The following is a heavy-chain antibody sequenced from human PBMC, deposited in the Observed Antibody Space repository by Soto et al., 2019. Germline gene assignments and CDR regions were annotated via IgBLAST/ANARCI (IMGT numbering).Heavy chain of an antibody. V-gene: IGHV4-59*01. CDR1: GGSISSYY. Sequence: SETLSLTCTVSGGSISSYYWSWIRQPPGKGLEWIGYIYYSGSTNYNPSLKSRVTISVDTSRNQFSLKLSSVTAADTAVYYCARDGGRGGYDYWGQGTLVTVSS. D-gene: IGHD3-10*01. CDR2: IYYSGST. J-gene: IGHJ4*02. CDR3: ARDGGRGGYDY.